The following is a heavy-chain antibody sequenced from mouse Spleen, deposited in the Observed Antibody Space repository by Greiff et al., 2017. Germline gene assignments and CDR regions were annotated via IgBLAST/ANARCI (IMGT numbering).Heavy chain of an antibody. D-gene: IGHD2-3*01. V-gene: IGHV1-18*01. CDR1: GYTFTDYN. CDR3: ARSGGYYGFAY. CDR2: INPNNGGT. J-gene: IGHJ3*01. Sequence: VQLQQSGPELVKPGASVKIPCKASGYTFTDYNMDWVKQSHGKSLEWIGDINPNNGGTIYNQKFKGKATLTVDKSSSTAYMELRSLTSEDTAVYYWARSGGYYGFAYWGQGTLVTVSA.